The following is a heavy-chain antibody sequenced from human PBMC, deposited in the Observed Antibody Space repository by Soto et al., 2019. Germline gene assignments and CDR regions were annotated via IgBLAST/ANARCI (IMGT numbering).Heavy chain of an antibody. CDR3: ARLGKGLGNFDY. Sequence: SETLSLTCTVSGGSISSYYWSWIRQPPGKGLEWIGYIYYSGSTNYNPSLKSRVTISVDTSKNQFSLKLSSVTAADTAVYYRARLGKGLGNFDYWGQGTLVTVSS. CDR2: IYYSGST. D-gene: IGHD6-19*01. CDR1: GGSISSYY. V-gene: IGHV4-59*01. J-gene: IGHJ4*02.